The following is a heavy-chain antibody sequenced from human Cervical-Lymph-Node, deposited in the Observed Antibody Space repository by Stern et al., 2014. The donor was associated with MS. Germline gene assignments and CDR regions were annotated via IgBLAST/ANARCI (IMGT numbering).Heavy chain of an antibody. CDR1: GGTFSSYA. CDR2: IIPIFGTA. V-gene: IGHV1-69*01. CDR3: AREWELLRGYFDY. J-gene: IGHJ4*02. Sequence: VQLVESGAEVKKPGSSVKVSCKAPGGTFSSYAISWVRQAPGQGLEWMGGIIPIFGTANYAQKFQGRVTITADESTSTAYMELSSLRSEDTAVYYCAREWELLRGYFDYWGQGTLVTVSS. D-gene: IGHD1-26*01.